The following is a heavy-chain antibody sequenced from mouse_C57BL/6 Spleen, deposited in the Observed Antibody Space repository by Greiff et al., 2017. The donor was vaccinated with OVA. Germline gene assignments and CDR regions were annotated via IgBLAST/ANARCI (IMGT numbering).Heavy chain of an antibody. CDR3: AKIYDGYFRGFAY. CDR1: GFTFSSYA. Sequence: EVKLMESGGGLVKPGGSLKLSCAASGFTFSSYAMSWVRQTPEKRLEWVATISDGGSYTYYPDNVKGRFTISRDNAKNNLYLQMSHLKSEDTAMYYCAKIYDGYFRGFAYWGQGTLVTVSA. CDR2: ISDGGSYT. V-gene: IGHV5-4*03. D-gene: IGHD2-3*01. J-gene: IGHJ3*01.